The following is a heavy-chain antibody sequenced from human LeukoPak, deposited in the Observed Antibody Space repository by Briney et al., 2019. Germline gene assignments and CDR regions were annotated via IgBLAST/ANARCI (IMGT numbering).Heavy chain of an antibody. CDR3: ARAEGGYRDIDQLPEY. CDR1: GFNIDIYW. Sequence: GGSLRLSCAASGFNIDIYWMTWVRQAPGKGLEWLANIKQDGNEKYYVDSVKGRFTISRDNAKNSLFLQMNSLRADDTAVYYCARAEGGYRDIDQLPEYWGQGTPVTVSS. D-gene: IGHD5-12*01. J-gene: IGHJ4*02. CDR2: IKQDGNEK. V-gene: IGHV3-7*01.